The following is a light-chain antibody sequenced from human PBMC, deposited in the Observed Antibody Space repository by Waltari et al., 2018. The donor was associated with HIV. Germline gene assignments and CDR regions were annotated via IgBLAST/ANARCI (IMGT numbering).Light chain of an antibody. CDR2: AAS. V-gene: IGKV3-20*01. CDR1: QSVTSNY. Sequence: EIVLTQSPGTLSLSPGERATLSCRASQSVTSNYLAWYQQQPGQAPRLLIFAASSRATGIPDRISGSGSGTDFSLTISRLEPEDFAVYYCQQYDSSPLTFGGGTKVEIK. CDR3: QQYDSSPLT. J-gene: IGKJ4*01.